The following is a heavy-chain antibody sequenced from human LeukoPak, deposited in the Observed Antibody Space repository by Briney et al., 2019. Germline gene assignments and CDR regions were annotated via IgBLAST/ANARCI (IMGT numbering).Heavy chain of an antibody. CDR3: ARGLNPPRVEMAGTFDY. Sequence: GGSLRLSCAASGFTVSSNYMSWVRQAPGKGLEWVSLLYSGGSTYYADSVKGRFTISRDNSKNTFFLQMNSLSAEDTAVYFCARGLNPPRVEMAGTFDYWGQGTLVTVSS. D-gene: IGHD6-19*01. V-gene: IGHV3-66*01. J-gene: IGHJ4*02. CDR1: GFTVSSNY. CDR2: LYSGGST.